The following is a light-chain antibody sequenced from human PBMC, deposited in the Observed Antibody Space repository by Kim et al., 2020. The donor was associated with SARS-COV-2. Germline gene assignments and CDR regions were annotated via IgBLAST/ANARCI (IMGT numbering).Light chain of an antibody. CDR2: AAS. J-gene: IGKJ1*01. CDR1: QSISSY. V-gene: IGKV1-39*01. CDR3: QQSYSTPPT. Sequence: ASVGDRVTITCRASQSISSYLNSYQQKPGKAPKLLIYAASSLQIGVPSRFSGSGSGTDFTLTISSLQPEDFATYYCQQSYSTPPTFGQGTKVDIK.